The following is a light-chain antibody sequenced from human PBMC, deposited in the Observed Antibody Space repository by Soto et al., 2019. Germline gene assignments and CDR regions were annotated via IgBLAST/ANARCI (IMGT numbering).Light chain of an antibody. CDR3: QQRSNWPIT. CDR1: HIVMKD. Sequence: VMTQSPATLSVSPGERATLSCRASHIVMKDLAWYQQKPGQAPRLLIYDSSTRASGIPPRFSGSGSGTDFTLTISRLEPEDFAVYYCQQRSNWPITFGQGTRLAI. V-gene: IGKV3-11*01. CDR2: DSS. J-gene: IGKJ5*01.